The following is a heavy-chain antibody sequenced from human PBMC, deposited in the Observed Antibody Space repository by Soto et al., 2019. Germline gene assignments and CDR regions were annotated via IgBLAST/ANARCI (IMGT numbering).Heavy chain of an antibody. V-gene: IGHV3-23*01. D-gene: IGHD6-6*01. CDR2: ISTSGENT. Sequence: EAQVLESGGGLAQPGGSLRLSCATSGFTFSGYAMSWVPQTPGKGLEWVSGISTSGENTYYADSVEGRFIISRDMSRTRALSQTNSLRAEAAVVYFCGDPRGSLSAPEAIGHWGQGAL. CDR3: GDPRGSLSAPEAIGH. J-gene: IGHJ4*02. CDR1: GFTFSGYA.